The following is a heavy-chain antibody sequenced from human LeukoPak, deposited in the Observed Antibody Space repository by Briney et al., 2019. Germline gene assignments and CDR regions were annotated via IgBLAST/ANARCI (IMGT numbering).Heavy chain of an antibody. CDR2: IVVGSGNT. V-gene: IGHV1-58*01. CDR3: AAATDRSGYLLTR. CDR1: GLTFTSSA. J-gene: IGHJ4*02. D-gene: IGHD3-22*01. Sequence: ASVKVSCKASGLTFTSSAVQWVRQARGQRLEWIGRIVVGSGNTNYAQKFQERVTITRDMSTSTAYMELSSLRSEDTAVYYCAAATDRSGYLLTRWGQGTLVTVSS.